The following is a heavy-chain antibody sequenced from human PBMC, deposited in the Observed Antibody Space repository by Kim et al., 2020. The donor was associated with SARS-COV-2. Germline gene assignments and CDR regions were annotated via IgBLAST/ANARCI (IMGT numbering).Heavy chain of an antibody. Sequence: GGSLRLSCAASSFTVSSNYMSWVRQAPGKGLEWVSVIYSGGSTYYADSVKGRFTISRDNSKNTLYLQMNSLKAEDTAVYYCARGGVYYDSSGYYRGGDYFDYWGQGTLVTVSS. D-gene: IGHD3-22*01. J-gene: IGHJ4*02. CDR1: SFTVSSNY. V-gene: IGHV3-53*01. CDR3: ARGGVYYDSSGYYRGGDYFDY. CDR2: IYSGGST.